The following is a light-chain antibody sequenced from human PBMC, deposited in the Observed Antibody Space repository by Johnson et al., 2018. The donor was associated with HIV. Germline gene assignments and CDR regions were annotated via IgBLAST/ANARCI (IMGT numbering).Light chain of an antibody. J-gene: IGLJ1*01. CDR2: ENN. V-gene: IGLV1-51*02. CDR3: GTWDSSLSVGG. Sequence: QSVLTQPPSVSAAPGQKVTISCSGSSSNIGNNYVSWYKQLPGTAPKLLIYENNKRPSGIPDRFSGSKSGTSATLGITGLQTGDEANYYCGTWDSSLSVGGFGTGTKVTVL. CDR1: SSNIGNNY.